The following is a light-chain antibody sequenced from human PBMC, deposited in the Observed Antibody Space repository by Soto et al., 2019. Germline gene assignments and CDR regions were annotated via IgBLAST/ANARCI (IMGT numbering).Light chain of an antibody. V-gene: IGKV1-27*01. CDR3: QKYDSAPRT. CDR1: RDISNY. CDR2: TAS. Sequence: DIQMTQSPSSLSASVGDRVTITCRASRDISNYLAWFQQKPGKVPRFLIYTASTLQSGDPSRFSGSGSGTDFTLTISSLQPEEVATYYCQKYDSAPRTFGQGTKVEIK. J-gene: IGKJ1*01.